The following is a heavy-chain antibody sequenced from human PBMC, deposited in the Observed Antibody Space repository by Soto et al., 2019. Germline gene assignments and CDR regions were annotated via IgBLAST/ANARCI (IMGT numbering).Heavy chain of an antibody. CDR3: VRDAGLRPYCSSNSCRKNWFDP. J-gene: IGHJ5*02. Sequence: ASVKVSFKASGYTFTNYFIHWVRQAPGQGLEWMGIINPSTGSTNYAQKFQGRVTMTRDTSTSTVYMELSRLRSDDTAVYYCVRDAGLRPYCSSNSCRKNWFDPSGQGTLVTVSS. D-gene: IGHD2-2*01. CDR1: GYTFTNYF. CDR2: INPSTGST. V-gene: IGHV1-46*01.